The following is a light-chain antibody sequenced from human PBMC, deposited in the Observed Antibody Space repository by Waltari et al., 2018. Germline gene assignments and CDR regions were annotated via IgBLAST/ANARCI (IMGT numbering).Light chain of an antibody. J-gene: IGLJ1*01. CDR2: GNS. Sequence: QSVLTQPPSVSGAPGQRVTISCTGSSSNIGAGYAVPWYQQLPGTAPKLLIMGNSNRPSGGPDRVSGSKSGTSASLAITGLQAEDEADYYCQSYDSSLSAPYVFGTGTKVTVL. CDR3: QSYDSSLSAPYV. V-gene: IGLV1-40*01. CDR1: SSNIGAGYA.